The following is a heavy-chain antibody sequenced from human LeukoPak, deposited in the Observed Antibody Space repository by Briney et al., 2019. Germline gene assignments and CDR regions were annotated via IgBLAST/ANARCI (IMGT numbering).Heavy chain of an antibody. V-gene: IGHV3-23*01. Sequence: GGSLRLSCAASGFTFSSYAMSWVRQAPGKGLEWVSAISGSGGSTYYADSVKGRFTISRDNSKNTLYLQMNSLRAEDTAVYYCAKPSRSSSGPNCLDYWGQGTLVTVSS. CDR2: ISGSGGST. CDR3: AKPSRSSSGPNCLDY. CDR1: GFTFSSYA. J-gene: IGHJ4*02. D-gene: IGHD6-13*01.